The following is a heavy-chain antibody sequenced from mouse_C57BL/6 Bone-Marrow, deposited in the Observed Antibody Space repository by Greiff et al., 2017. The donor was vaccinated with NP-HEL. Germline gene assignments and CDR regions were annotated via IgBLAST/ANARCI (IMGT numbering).Heavy chain of an antibody. CDR3: ARYGFDY. Sequence: QVQLKESGAELARPGASVKMSCKASGYTFTSYTMHWVKQRPGQGLEWIGNINPSSGYTKYNQKFKDKATLTADKSSSTAYMQLSSLTSEDSAVYYYARYGFDYWGQGTTLTVSS. CDR2: INPSSGYT. D-gene: IGHD1-1*02. CDR1: GYTFTSYT. V-gene: IGHV1-4*01. J-gene: IGHJ2*01.